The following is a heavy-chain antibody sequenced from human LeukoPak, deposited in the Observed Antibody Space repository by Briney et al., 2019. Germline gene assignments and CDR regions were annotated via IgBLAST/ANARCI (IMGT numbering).Heavy chain of an antibody. CDR2: IKQDGGEK. CDR3: ARVGGRPILTGYKIENWFDP. V-gene: IGHV3-7*03. Sequence: GGSLRLSCAASGFPFSSYWMSWVRQAPGKGLEWVANIKQDGGEKFYVDSVKGRFTISRDNAKNSLYLQMNSLGAEDTAVYYCARVGGRPILTGYKIENWFDPWGQGTLVTVSS. CDR1: GFPFSSYW. D-gene: IGHD3-9*01. J-gene: IGHJ5*02.